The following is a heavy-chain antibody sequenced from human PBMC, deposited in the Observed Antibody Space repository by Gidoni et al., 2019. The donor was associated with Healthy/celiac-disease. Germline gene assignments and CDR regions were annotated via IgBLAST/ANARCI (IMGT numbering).Heavy chain of an antibody. V-gene: IGHV4-59*01. D-gene: IGHD2-15*01. CDR2: IYYSGST. CDR1: GGSISSYY. J-gene: IGHJ4*02. CDR3: ARGGVVVAANQYYFDY. Sequence: QVQLQESGPGLVKPSETLSLPCTVSGGSISSYYWSWIRQPPGKGLEWIGYIYYSGSTNYNPSLKSRVTISVDTSKNQFSLKLSSVTAADTAVYYCARGGVVVAANQYYFDYWGQGTLVTVSS.